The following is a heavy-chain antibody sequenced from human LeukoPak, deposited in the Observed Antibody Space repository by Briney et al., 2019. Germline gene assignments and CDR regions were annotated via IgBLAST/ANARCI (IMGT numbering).Heavy chain of an antibody. CDR3: ARVQGYCSSTSCYFDY. J-gene: IGHJ4*02. Sequence: PGGSLRLSCAASGFTFDDYGMSWVGQAQGKGREGVSGINGNGCSTGYADSVKGRFTISRDNAKNSLYLQMNSLRAEDTALYYCARVQGYCSSTSCYFDYWGQGTLVTVSS. V-gene: IGHV3-20*04. D-gene: IGHD2-2*01. CDR2: INGNGCST. CDR1: GFTFDDYG.